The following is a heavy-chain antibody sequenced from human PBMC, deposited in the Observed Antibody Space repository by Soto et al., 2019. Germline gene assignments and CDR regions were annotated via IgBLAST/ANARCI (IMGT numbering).Heavy chain of an antibody. CDR2: IYYSGST. CDR3: ARVGDSASFDY. J-gene: IGHJ4*02. CDR1: GDPINGYY. D-gene: IGHD2-15*01. Sequence: TSETLSLTCSVSGDPINGYYWTWIRQPPGKGLEWIGDIYYSGSTTYNPSLKSRVSISVDTSNNQFSLKLIYATAADTAVYYCARVGDSASFDYWGQGTQVTVSS. V-gene: IGHV4-59*01.